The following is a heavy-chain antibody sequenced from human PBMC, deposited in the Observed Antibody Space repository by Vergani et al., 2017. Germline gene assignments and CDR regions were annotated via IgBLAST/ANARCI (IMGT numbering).Heavy chain of an antibody. CDR1: GGSISSSSYY. Sequence: QLQLQESGPGLVKPSETLSLTCTVSGGSISSSSYYWGWIRQPPGKGLEWIGCIYYSGSTYYNPSLKSRVTISVDTSKNQFSLKLSSVTAADTAVYYCATEVSSSGPLPLDYWGQGTLVTVSS. CDR2: IYYSGST. D-gene: IGHD6-6*01. J-gene: IGHJ4*02. CDR3: ATEVSSSGPLPLDY. V-gene: IGHV4-39*01.